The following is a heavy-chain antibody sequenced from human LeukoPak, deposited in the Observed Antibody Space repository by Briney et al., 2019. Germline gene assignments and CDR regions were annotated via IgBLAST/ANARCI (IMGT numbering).Heavy chain of an antibody. CDR3: ARGGSDFGLYYFDY. D-gene: IGHD1-26*01. Sequence: SVKVSCKASGGTFSSYAISWVRQAPGQGLEWMGGIIPIFGTANYAQKLQGRVTMTTDTSTSTAYMELRSLRSDDTAVYYCARGGSDFGLYYFDYWGQGTLVTVSS. J-gene: IGHJ4*02. V-gene: IGHV1-69*05. CDR1: GGTFSSYA. CDR2: IIPIFGTA.